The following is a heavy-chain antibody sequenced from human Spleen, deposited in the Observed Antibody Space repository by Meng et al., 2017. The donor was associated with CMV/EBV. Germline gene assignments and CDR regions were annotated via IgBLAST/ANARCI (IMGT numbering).Heavy chain of an antibody. CDR1: GVG. V-gene: IGHV2-5*01. CDR2: IYWNDDK. D-gene: IGHD3-22*01. J-gene: IGHJ4*02. Sequence: GVGVGWIRQPPVKALEWLALIYWNDDKRYSRSLKSRLTITKDTSKNQVLLTMTNLDPVDTGTYYCAHRRDYYDSSGYYWQNYFFDYWGQGTLVTVSS. CDR3: AHRRDYYDSSGYYWQNYFFDY.